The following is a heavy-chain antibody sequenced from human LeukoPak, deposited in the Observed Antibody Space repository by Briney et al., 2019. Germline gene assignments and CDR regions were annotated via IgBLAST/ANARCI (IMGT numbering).Heavy chain of an antibody. Sequence: GGSLRLSCAASGFSFSSYRMNWVRQAPGKGLEWVSSVSNSGDYIHYADSVKGRFTISRDNAQNSLYLQMNSLRAEDTAVYYCATPARGGSALPWGQGTLVTVSS. J-gene: IGHJ5*02. D-gene: IGHD6-19*01. CDR2: VSNSGDYI. V-gene: IGHV3-21*01. CDR3: ATPARGGSALP. CDR1: GFSFSSYR.